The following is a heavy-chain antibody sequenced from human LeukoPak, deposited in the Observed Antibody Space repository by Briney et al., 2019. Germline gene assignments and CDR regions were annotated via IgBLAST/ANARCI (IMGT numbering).Heavy chain of an antibody. CDR3: ARGALYYGSSSLDY. V-gene: IGHV1-18*01. CDR2: ISAYSDNT. J-gene: IGHJ4*02. CDR1: GYTFTSYG. D-gene: IGHD3-22*01. Sequence: ASVKVSCKASGYTFTSYGINWVRQAPGRGLEWMGRISAYSDNTNYAQKLQGRVTMTTETSTNTAYMELRSLRSDDTAMYYCARGALYYGSSSLDYWGQGTLVTVSS.